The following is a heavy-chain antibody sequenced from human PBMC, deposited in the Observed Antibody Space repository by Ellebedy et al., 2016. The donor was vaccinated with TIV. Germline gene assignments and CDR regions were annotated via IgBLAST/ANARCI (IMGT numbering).Heavy chain of an antibody. D-gene: IGHD4-17*01. CDR2: IYQDGSFQ. Sequence: GESLKISCTASGFSFRSYWMSWVRQAPGKGLEWVANIYQDGSFQYYVDSVKGRFTISRDNANKSLFLQMNSLRVEDTAVYYCARRGSYGDYAVQVNSWFDTWGQGTLVTVSS. V-gene: IGHV3-7*01. CDR3: ARRGSYGDYAVQVNSWFDT. CDR1: GFSFRSYW. J-gene: IGHJ5*02.